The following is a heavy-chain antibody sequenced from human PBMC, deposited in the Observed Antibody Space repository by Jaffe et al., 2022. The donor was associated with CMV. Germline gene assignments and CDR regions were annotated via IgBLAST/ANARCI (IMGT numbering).Heavy chain of an antibody. CDR1: GYTFTSYG. J-gene: IGHJ5*02. D-gene: IGHD2-2*01. V-gene: IGHV1-18*04. CDR3: ARDPRDCTSCYGGIWFDP. CDR2: ISAYNGNT. Sequence: QVQLVQSGAEVKKPGASVKVSCKASGYTFTSYGISWVRQAPGQGLEWMGWISAYNGNTNYAQKLQGRVTMTTDTSTSTAYMELRSLRSDDTAVYYCARDPRDCTSCYGGIWFDPWGQGTLVTVSS.